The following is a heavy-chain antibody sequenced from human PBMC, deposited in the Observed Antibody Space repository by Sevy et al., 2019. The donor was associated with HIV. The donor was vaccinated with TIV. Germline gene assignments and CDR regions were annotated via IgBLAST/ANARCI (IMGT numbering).Heavy chain of an antibody. V-gene: IGHV3-15*01. CDR1: GFSFSNAW. J-gene: IGHJ4*02. D-gene: IGHD2-15*01. CDR2: IRSKAGGGTT. Sequence: GGSLRLSCAASGFSFSNAWMSWVRQSPGKGLEWVGRIRSKAGGGTTDYATIVKGNFTISREDSRDILYLQLNSLETEDTAVYYCTTDHRRDGIVVVPFEYWGQGTLVTVSS. CDR3: TTDHRRDGIVVVPFEY.